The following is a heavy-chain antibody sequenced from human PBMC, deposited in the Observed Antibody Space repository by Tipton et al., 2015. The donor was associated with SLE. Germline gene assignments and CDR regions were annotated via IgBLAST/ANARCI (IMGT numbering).Heavy chain of an antibody. D-gene: IGHD3-3*01. J-gene: IGHJ3*02. CDR3: ARDTFGLVTDDAFDI. Sequence: LRLSCPVSGGSMISYYWNWIRQPAGKGLEWIGRIYTSGTTNYNPSLKSRVTMSVDTSKNQFSLKLSSVTAADTAVYYCARDTFGLVTDDAFDIWGQGTMVTVSS. CDR2: IYTSGTT. V-gene: IGHV4-4*07. CDR1: GGSMISYY.